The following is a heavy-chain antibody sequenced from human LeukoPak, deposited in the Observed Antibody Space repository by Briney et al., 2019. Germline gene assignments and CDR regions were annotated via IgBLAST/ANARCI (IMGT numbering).Heavy chain of an antibody. D-gene: IGHD6-13*01. CDR1: GYIFTGYY. V-gene: IGHV1-2*02. CDR3: ARDYSSSWYGLDYYYYYMDV. J-gene: IGHJ6*03. CDR2: INPNSGGT. Sequence: ASVKVSCKASGYIFTGYYMHWVRQAPGQGLEWMGWINPNSGGTNYAQKFQGRVTMTWDTSISTAYMELSRLRSDDTAVYYCARDYSSSWYGLDYYYYYMDVWGKGTTVTISS.